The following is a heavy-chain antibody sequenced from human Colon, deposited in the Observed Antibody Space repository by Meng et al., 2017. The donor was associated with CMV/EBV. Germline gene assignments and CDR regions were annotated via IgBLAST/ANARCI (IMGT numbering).Heavy chain of an antibody. J-gene: IGHJ5*02. D-gene: IGHD1-14*01. V-gene: IGHV3-66*02. CDR1: GFTVSSNY. CDR3: ARDNPFDP. CDR2: IYSGGST. Sequence: GESLKISCTASGFTVSSNYMSWVRQAPGKGLEWVSVIYSGGSTYYADSVKSRFTISRDNSKNTLYLQKNSLRAEDTAVFYCARDNPFDPWGQGTLVTVSS.